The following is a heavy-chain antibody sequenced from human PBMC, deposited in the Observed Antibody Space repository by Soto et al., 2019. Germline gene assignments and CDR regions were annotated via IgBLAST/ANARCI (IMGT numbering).Heavy chain of an antibody. Sequence: ASVKVSCKASGYTFTGYYMHWVRQAPGQGLEWMGWINPNSGGTNYAQKFQGRVTMTRDTPISTAYMELSRLRSDDTAVYYCARIPWYDFWSGYPKPYYFDYWGQGTLVTVSS. CDR3: ARIPWYDFWSGYPKPYYFDY. J-gene: IGHJ4*02. D-gene: IGHD3-3*01. CDR1: GYTFTGYY. V-gene: IGHV1-2*02. CDR2: INPNSGGT.